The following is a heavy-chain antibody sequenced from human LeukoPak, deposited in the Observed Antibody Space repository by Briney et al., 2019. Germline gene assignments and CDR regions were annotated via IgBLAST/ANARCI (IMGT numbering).Heavy chain of an antibody. J-gene: IGHJ4*02. D-gene: IGHD2-2*01. CDR1: GFTFSSYG. CDR2: ISGSGGST. CDR3: AKDYCSSTSCLTDY. Sequence: GGSLRLSCAASGFTFSSYGMSWVRQAPGKGLEWVSAISGSGGSTYYADSVKGRFTISRDNSKNTLYLQMNSLRAEDTAVYYCAKDYCSSTSCLTDYWGQGTLVTVSS. V-gene: IGHV3-23*01.